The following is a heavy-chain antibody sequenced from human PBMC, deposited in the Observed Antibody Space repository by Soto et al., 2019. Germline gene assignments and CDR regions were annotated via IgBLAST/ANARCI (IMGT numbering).Heavy chain of an antibody. V-gene: IGHV4-59*11. D-gene: IGHD4-17*01. Sequence: SETLSLTCTVSGVSIRDHYWIWIRQAPGKGLEWIGYIHSSGYTNYNPSLKSRVTMSVDTSKNQFSLKLSSVTAADTAVYYCARDYGDYADNNWFDPWGQGTLVTVSS. CDR3: ARDYGDYADNNWFDP. J-gene: IGHJ5*02. CDR1: GVSIRDHY. CDR2: IHSSGYT.